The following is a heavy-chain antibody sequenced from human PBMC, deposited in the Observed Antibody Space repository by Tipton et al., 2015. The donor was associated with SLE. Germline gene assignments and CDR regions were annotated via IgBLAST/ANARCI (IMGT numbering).Heavy chain of an antibody. CDR2: INHSGST. CDR3: AREQSPVALFDH. V-gene: IGHV4-34*01. D-gene: IGHD6-19*01. Sequence: TLSLTCAVYGGSFSGYYWSWIRQPPGKGLEWIGEINHSGSTNYNPSLKSRVTISVDTSKNQFSLKLSSVTAADTAVYYCAREQSPVALFDHWGQGTLVTASS. J-gene: IGHJ4*02. CDR1: GGSFSGYY.